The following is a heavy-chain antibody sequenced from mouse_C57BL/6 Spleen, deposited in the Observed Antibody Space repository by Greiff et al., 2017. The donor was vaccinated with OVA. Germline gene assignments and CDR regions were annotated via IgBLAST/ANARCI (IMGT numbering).Heavy chain of an antibody. Sequence: EVKLMESGGGLVQPGGSMKLSCVASGFTFSNYWMNWVRQSPEKGLEWVAQIRLKSDNYATHYAESVKGRFTISRDDSKSSVYLQMNNLRAEDTGIYYCTGFYYYGDAMDYWGQGTSVTVSS. V-gene: IGHV6-3*01. D-gene: IGHD1-1*01. CDR3: TGFYYYGDAMDY. CDR2: IRLKSDNYAT. J-gene: IGHJ4*01. CDR1: GFTFSNYW.